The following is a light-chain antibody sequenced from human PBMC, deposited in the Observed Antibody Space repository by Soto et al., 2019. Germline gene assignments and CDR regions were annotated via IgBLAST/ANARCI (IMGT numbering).Light chain of an antibody. J-gene: IGLJ1*01. Sequence: QSALTQPASVSGSPGQSITISCTGTSSDVGGYNYVSWYQQHPGNAPKFMIYEVSNRPSGVSNRFSGSKSGNTASLTISGLQAEDEADYYCSSYTSSSTYVFGTGTKVTVL. CDR2: EVS. CDR3: SSYTSSSTYV. V-gene: IGLV2-14*01. CDR1: SSDVGGYNY.